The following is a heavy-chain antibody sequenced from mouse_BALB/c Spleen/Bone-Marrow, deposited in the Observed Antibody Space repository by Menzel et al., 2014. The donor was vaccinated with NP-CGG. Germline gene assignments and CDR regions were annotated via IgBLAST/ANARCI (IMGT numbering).Heavy chain of an antibody. J-gene: IGHJ2*01. D-gene: IGHD3-3*01. CDR3: VRGDGDY. Sequence: EVQLVESGGGLVQPKGSLKLSCAASGFTFNTYAMNWVRQVPGKGLEWVARIRSKSNNYATYYADSVKDRFTISRDDSQSMLYLQMNNLKTEDTAMYYCVRGDGDYWGQGTTLTVSS. V-gene: IGHV10-1*02. CDR1: GFTFNTYA. CDR2: IRSKSNNYAT.